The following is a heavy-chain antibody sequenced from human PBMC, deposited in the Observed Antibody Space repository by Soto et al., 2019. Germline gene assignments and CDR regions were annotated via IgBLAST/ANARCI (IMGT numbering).Heavy chain of an antibody. D-gene: IGHD3-3*01. V-gene: IGHV2-26*01. J-gene: IGHJ4*02. Sequence: QVTLKESGPVLVKPTETLTLTCTVSGFSLSNARMGVSWIRQPPGKALERLAHIFSNDEKSYSTSLKSRLTISKDTSKSQVVLTMTNMDPVDTATYYCARMGHYDFWSGYYFDYWGQGTLVTVSS. CDR1: GFSLSNARMG. CDR2: IFSNDEK. CDR3: ARMGHYDFWSGYYFDY.